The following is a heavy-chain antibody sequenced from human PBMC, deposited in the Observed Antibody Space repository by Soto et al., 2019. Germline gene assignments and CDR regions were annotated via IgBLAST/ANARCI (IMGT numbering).Heavy chain of an antibody. CDR2: IIPIFGTV. Sequence: QVQLVQSGAEVKKPGSSVKVSCKASGGTFSNYALDWVRQAPGQGLEWMGGIIPIFGTVRHAQNFQGRVTITADDSTATDYMELSSLRSEDSAMYYCATGGEPDYYDTSGWRWGQGTLVTVSS. CDR3: ATGGEPDYYDTSGWR. D-gene: IGHD3-22*01. CDR1: GGTFSNYA. J-gene: IGHJ1*01. V-gene: IGHV1-69*12.